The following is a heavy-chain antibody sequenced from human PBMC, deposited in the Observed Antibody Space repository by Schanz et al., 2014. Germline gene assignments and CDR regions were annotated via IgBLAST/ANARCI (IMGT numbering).Heavy chain of an antibody. CDR1: GGSIRSGTYY. V-gene: IGHV4-61*02. CDR2: VFPNGIT. J-gene: IGHJ2*01. Sequence: QVQLQESGPGLVKPSQTLSLTCTVSGGSIRSGTYYWSWIRQPAGKALEWVGRVFPNGITNYNPSHRRRVTISLDTTKTQFSLTLTPRAAADAAVYYCARDTTWRLDLWGRGTLVTVSS. D-gene: IGHD1-1*01. CDR3: ARDTTWRLDL.